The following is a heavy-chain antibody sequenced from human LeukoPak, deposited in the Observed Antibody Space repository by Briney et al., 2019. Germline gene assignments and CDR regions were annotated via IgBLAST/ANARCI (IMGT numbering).Heavy chain of an antibody. V-gene: IGHV3-48*01. CDR1: GFTFSSYS. CDR2: ISSSSSTI. Sequence: PGGSLRLSCAVSGFTFSSYSMNWVRQAPGKGLEWVSYISSSSSTIYYADSVKGRFTISRDNAKNSLYLQMNSLRAEDTAVYYCARVGGSMVRGPYFDYWGQGTLVTVSS. CDR3: ARVGGSMVRGPYFDY. D-gene: IGHD3-10*01. J-gene: IGHJ4*02.